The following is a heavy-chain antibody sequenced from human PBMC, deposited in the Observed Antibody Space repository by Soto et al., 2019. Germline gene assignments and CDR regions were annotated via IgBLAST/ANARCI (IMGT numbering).Heavy chain of an antibody. CDR1: GFTFSNV. V-gene: IGHV3-30*04. CDR2: ISYDGSQK. J-gene: IGHJ4*02. CDR3: ARDRWGYVSGAFDY. D-gene: IGHD3-10*01. Sequence: QVQLVESGGGVVQPGRSLRLSCAASGFTFSNVMHWVRQAPGKGLEWVAVISYDGSQKFYADSVKGRFTISRDNSKNTVYLQMNSLRSEDTAVYYCARDRWGYVSGAFDYWGQGTLVIVPS.